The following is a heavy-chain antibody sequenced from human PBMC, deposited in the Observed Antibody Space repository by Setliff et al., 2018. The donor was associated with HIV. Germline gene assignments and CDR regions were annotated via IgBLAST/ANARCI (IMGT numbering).Heavy chain of an antibody. CDR2: MSPNSGDT. V-gene: IGHV1-8*02. D-gene: IGHD3-10*01. CDR1: GGTPRGYA. CDR3: ARGVDAGSDY. Sequence: ASVKVSCKTSGGTPRGYAISWVRQTTGQGLEWMGWMSPNSGDTGYAQNFQGRVTMTRDTSMNTAYMELSNLRFEDTAVYYCARGVDAGSDYWGQGTLVTVSS. J-gene: IGHJ4*02.